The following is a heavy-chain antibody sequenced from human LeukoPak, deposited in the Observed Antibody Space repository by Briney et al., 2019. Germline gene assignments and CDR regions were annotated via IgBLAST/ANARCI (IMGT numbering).Heavy chain of an antibody. J-gene: IGHJ4*02. CDR2: IKEDGSEK. CDR1: GFTFSGSW. V-gene: IGHV3-7*01. CDR3: ARDRGYSSFDY. D-gene: IGHD5-12*01. Sequence: GGSLRLSCVASGFTFSGSWMTWVRQAPGKGLEWVANIKEDGSEKYYVDSVKGRFTISRDNAKNSLYLQMNSLRSEDTALYYCARDRGYSSFDYWGQGTLVTVSS.